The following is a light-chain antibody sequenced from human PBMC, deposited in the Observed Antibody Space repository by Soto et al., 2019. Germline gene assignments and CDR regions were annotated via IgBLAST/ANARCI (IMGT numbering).Light chain of an antibody. J-gene: IGLJ1*01. Sequence: QSALTQPPSASGSPGQSVTISCTGTSSDIGAYNVVSWYQQHPGKAPKLMIYEVSKRPSGVPDRFSGSKSGDTASLTVSGLQADDEAYYFGSSYEGSNSLVFGSGTKLTVL. CDR3: SSYEGSNSLV. CDR1: SSDIGAYNV. V-gene: IGLV2-8*01. CDR2: EVS.